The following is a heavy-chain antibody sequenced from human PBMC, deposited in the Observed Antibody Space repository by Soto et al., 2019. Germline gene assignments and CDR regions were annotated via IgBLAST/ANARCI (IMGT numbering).Heavy chain of an antibody. Sequence: SVKVSCKASGGTFSSYAISWVRQAPGQGLEWMGGIIPIFGTANYAQKFQGRVTITADESTSTAYMELSSLRSEDTAVYYCARGRTYCSSTSCPFDYWGQGTLVTVSS. CDR2: IIPIFGTA. D-gene: IGHD2-2*01. CDR1: GGTFSSYA. CDR3: ARGRTYCSSTSCPFDY. J-gene: IGHJ4*02. V-gene: IGHV1-69*13.